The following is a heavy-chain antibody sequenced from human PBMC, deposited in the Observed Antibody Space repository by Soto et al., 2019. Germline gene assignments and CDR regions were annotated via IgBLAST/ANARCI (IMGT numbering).Heavy chain of an antibody. D-gene: IGHD6-19*01. J-gene: IGHJ4*02. Sequence: ASVKVSCKASGYTFTSYAMHWVRQAPGQRLEWMGWINAGNGNTKYSQKFQGRVTITRDTSASTAYMELSSLRSEDTAVYYCARGTGQWLVPEAYFDYWGQGTLVTVSS. CDR3: ARGTGQWLVPEAYFDY. CDR1: GYTFTSYA. CDR2: INAGNGNT. V-gene: IGHV1-3*01.